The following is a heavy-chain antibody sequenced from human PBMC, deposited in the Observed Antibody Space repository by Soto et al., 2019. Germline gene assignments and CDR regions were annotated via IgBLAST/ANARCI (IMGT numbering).Heavy chain of an antibody. J-gene: IGHJ5*02. D-gene: IGHD3-22*01. CDR2: ISGGGST. V-gene: IGHV3-23*01. Sequence: GGSLRLSCAASGFTFSSYAMSWVRQAPGKGLEWVSAISGGGSTYYADSVKGRFTISRDNSKNTLYLQMNSLRAEDTAVYYCAKGGYNYVRWFDPWGQGTLVTVSS. CDR1: GFTFSSYA. CDR3: AKGGYNYVRWFDP.